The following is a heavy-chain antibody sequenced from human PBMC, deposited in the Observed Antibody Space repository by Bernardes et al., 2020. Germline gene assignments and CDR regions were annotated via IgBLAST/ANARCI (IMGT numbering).Heavy chain of an antibody. V-gene: IGHV1-69*06. Sequence: SVKVSCKASGGTFSSYAISWVRQAPGQGLEWMGGIIPIFGTANYAQKFQGRVTITADKSTSTAYMELSSLRSEDTAVYYCAREFVVVPAAMVGLRGFDYWGQGTLVTVSS. CDR2: IIPIFGTA. J-gene: IGHJ4*02. CDR1: GGTFSSYA. D-gene: IGHD2-2*01. CDR3: AREFVVVPAAMVGLRGFDY.